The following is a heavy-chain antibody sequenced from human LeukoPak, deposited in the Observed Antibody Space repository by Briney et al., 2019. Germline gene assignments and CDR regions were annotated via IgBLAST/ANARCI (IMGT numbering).Heavy chain of an antibody. CDR2: IEGDGNRI. J-gene: IGHJ4*02. Sequence: GGSLRLSCAASGFTLSAYWMHWVRQAPGKGLMWVSRIEGDGNRITYADSVKGRFTISRDNAKNTLYLQMNSLRAENTAVYYCTRDWRNLGYDYWGQGTLVTVSS. V-gene: IGHV3-74*01. CDR1: GFTLSAYW. D-gene: IGHD5-12*01. CDR3: TRDWRNLGYDY.